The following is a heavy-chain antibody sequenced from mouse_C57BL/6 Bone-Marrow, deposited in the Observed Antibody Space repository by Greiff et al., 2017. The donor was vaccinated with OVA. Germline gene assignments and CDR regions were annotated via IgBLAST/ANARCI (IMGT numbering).Heavy chain of an antibody. CDR3: ARRAYYSNYPDY. D-gene: IGHD2-5*01. J-gene: IGHJ2*01. CDR1: GYTFTSYW. V-gene: IGHV1-69*01. CDR2: IDPSDSYT. Sequence: QVQLQQPGAELVMPGASVKLSCKASGYTFTSYWMHWVKQRPGQGLEWIGEIDPSDSYTNYNQKFKGKSTLTVDKSSSTAYMQLSSLTSEDSAVYYCARRAYYSNYPDYWGQGTTLTVSS.